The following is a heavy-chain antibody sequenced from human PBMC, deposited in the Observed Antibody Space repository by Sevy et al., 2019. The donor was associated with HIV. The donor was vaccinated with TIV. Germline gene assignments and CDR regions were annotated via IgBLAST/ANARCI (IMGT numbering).Heavy chain of an antibody. V-gene: IGHV6-1*01. J-gene: IGHJ4*02. Sequence: SQTLSLTCAISGDSVASNSAAWNWIRQSPSRGLEWLGRTYYSSKWYNDYVVSVKSRITINPDTSKNQFSLQMNSVTPEDTAVYFCARGGYGDYSSYFDFWGQGTLVTVSS. D-gene: IGHD4-17*01. CDR1: GDSVASNSAA. CDR2: TYYSSKWYN. CDR3: ARGGYGDYSSYFDF.